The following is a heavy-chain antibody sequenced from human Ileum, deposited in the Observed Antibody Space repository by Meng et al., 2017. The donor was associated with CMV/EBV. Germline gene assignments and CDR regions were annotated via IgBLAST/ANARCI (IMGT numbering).Heavy chain of an antibody. Sequence: SCAASGFTFTTYAMSWVRQAPGKGLEWVSTISGSTGTTYYADSVKGRFTISRDNSKNTLYLQMNSLRAEDTAVYYCAKGRGSTWVSDYWGQGTLVTVSS. D-gene: IGHD6-13*01. J-gene: IGHJ4*02. CDR3: AKGRGSTWVSDY. CDR2: ISGSTGTT. CDR1: GFTFTTYA. V-gene: IGHV3-23*01.